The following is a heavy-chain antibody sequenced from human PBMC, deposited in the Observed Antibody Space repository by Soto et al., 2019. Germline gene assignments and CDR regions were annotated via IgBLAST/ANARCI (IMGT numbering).Heavy chain of an antibody. D-gene: IGHD6-19*01. J-gene: IGHJ4*02. CDR1: GFTFSSYG. Sequence: GGSLRLSCAASGFTFSSYGMHWVRQAPGKGLEWVAVISYDGSNKYYADSVKGRFTISRDNSKNTLYLQMNSLRAEDTAVYYCASSYSSGWYREDYFDYWGQGTLVTVSS. CDR2: ISYDGSNK. V-gene: IGHV3-30*03. CDR3: ASSYSSGWYREDYFDY.